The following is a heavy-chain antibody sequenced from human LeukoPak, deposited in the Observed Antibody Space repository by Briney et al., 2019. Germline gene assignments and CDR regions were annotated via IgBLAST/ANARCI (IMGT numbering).Heavy chain of an antibody. CDR2: IYSGGST. CDR3: ASQYCSGGSCYSYYYYGMDV. D-gene: IGHD2-15*01. J-gene: IGHJ6*02. Sequence: GGSLRLSCAASGFTVSSNYMSWVRQAPGKGLEWVSVIYSGGSTYYADSVKGRFTISRDNFKNTLYLQMNSLRAEDTAVYYCASQYCSGGSCYSYYYYGMDVWGQGTTVTVSS. V-gene: IGHV3-53*01. CDR1: GFTVSSNY.